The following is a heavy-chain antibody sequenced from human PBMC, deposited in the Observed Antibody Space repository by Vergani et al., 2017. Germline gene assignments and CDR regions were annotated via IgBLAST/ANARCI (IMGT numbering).Heavy chain of an antibody. Sequence: QVQLVQSGAEVKKPGASVKVSCKASGYTFTGYYMHWVRQAPGQGLEWMGWINPNSGGTNYAQKFQGRVTMTRDTSISTAYMALSRLRSDDTAVYYCARVVGYSSGWYLVGDAFDIWGQGTMVTVSS. V-gene: IGHV1-2*02. CDR3: ARVVGYSSGWYLVGDAFDI. J-gene: IGHJ3*02. CDR2: INPNSGGT. D-gene: IGHD6-19*01. CDR1: GYTFTGYY.